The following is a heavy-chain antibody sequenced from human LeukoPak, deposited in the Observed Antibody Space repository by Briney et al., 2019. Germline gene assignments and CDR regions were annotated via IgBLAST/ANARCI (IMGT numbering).Heavy chain of an antibody. V-gene: IGHV4-61*05. D-gene: IGHD3-10*01. CDR1: GGSISTSSYY. Sequence: SETLSLTCTVSGGSISTSSYYWGWIRQPPGKGLEWIGYISYSGSTNYSPSLKSRVTISVDTSKSQFSLKLSSVTAADTAVYSCARAAGDSPPYYYYMDVWGKGTTVTVSS. CDR3: ARAAGDSPPYYYYMDV. J-gene: IGHJ6*03. CDR2: ISYSGST.